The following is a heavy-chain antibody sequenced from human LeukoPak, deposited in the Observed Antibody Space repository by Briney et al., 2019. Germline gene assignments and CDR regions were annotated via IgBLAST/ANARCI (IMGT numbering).Heavy chain of an antibody. CDR2: IYYTGSI. Sequence: SETLSLTCSVSGSSIASRNWWGWIRQPPGKGLEWIGYIYYTGSIYYNPSLKSRVTISADTSKNQFSLKLSSVTAADTAVYYCARSGYREGADALDIWGQGTMVTVSS. CDR1: GSSIASRNW. V-gene: IGHV4-28*05. CDR3: ARSGYREGADALDI. D-gene: IGHD5-18*01. J-gene: IGHJ3*02.